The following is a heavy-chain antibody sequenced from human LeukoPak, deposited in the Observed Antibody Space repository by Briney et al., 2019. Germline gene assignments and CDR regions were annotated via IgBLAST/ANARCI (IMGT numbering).Heavy chain of an antibody. CDR2: IYYSGST. D-gene: IGHD4-11*01. CDR3: ARHIGCTVTTCYYYYYYMDV. Sequence: SETLSLTCTVSGGSISSSSYYWGWIRQPPGKGLEWIGSIYYSGSTYYNPSLKSRVTISVDTSKNQFSLKLSSVTAADTAVYYCARHIGCTVTTCYYYYYYMDVWGKGTTVTVSS. CDR1: GGSISSSSYY. J-gene: IGHJ6*03. V-gene: IGHV4-39*01.